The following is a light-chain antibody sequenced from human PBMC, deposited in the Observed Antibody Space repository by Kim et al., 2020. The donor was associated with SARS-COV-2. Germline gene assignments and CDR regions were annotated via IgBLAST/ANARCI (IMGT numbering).Light chain of an antibody. Sequence: VSRGQTASITCSGDKLGDKYACWYQQKPGQSPVLVIYQDNKRPSGIPERFSGSNSGNTATLTISGTQAMDEADYYCQAWDSSTQGVFGGGTQLTVL. CDR1: KLGDKY. CDR3: QAWDSSTQGV. V-gene: IGLV3-1*01. J-gene: IGLJ3*02. CDR2: QDN.